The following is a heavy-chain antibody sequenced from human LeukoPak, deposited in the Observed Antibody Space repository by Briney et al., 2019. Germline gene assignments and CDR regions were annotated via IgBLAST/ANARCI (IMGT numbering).Heavy chain of an antibody. CDR2: ISSRSSYR. CDR1: GFTFSSYS. Sequence: GGSLRLSCAASGFTFSSYSMNWVRQAPGKGLEWVSSISSRSSYRYYADSMKGRFTISRDNAKNSLYLQMNSLRAEDTAVYYCAKDGMYSSSSSYYFDYWGQGTLVTVSS. CDR3: AKDGMYSSSSSYYFDY. D-gene: IGHD6-6*01. J-gene: IGHJ4*02. V-gene: IGHV3-21*04.